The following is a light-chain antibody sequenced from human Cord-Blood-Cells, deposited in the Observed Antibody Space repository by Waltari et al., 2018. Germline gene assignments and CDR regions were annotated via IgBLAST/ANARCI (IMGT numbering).Light chain of an antibody. CDR1: SGHSNYK. Sequence: QPVLTQPPSASASLGASVTLTCTLSSGHSNYKVDRYQQRQGKGPRFVMRVGPGGMVGSKGDGIPDRFSVLGSGLNRYLTIKNIQEEDESDYHCGADHGSGSNFVWVFGGGTKLTVL. J-gene: IGLJ3*02. V-gene: IGLV9-49*01. CDR2: VGPGGMVG. CDR3: GADHGSGSNFVWV.